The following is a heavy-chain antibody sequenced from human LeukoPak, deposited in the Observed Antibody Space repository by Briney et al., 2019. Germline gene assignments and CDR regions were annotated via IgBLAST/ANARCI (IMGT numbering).Heavy chain of an antibody. V-gene: IGHV1-46*01. J-gene: IGHJ5*02. Sequence: ASVKVSCKASGYTFTSYYMHWVRHAPGQGLEWMGIINPSGGSTSYAQKFQGRVTMTRDMSTSTVYMELSSLRSEDTAVYYCACTAMVTSSWFDPWGQGTLVTVSS. D-gene: IGHD5-18*01. CDR1: GYTFTSYY. CDR2: INPSGGST. CDR3: ACTAMVTSSWFDP.